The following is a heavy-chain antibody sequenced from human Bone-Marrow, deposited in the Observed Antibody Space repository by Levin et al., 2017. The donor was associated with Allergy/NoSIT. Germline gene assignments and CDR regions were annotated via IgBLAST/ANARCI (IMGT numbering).Heavy chain of an antibody. V-gene: IGHV3-74*01. CDR3: ARGNSGDGFFDY. Sequence: PGESLKISCVTSGFTISGYWMHWVRQAPGKGLEWVARISGDGSSTSYADSVKGRFTISRDNAKNTLYLQVNSLRPGDTAVYYCARGNSGDGFFDYWGQGTLVTVSS. D-gene: IGHD5-12*01. J-gene: IGHJ4*02. CDR2: ISGDGSST. CDR1: GFTISGYW.